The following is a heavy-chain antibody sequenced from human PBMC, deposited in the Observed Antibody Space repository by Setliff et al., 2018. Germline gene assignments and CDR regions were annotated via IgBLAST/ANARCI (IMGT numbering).Heavy chain of an antibody. J-gene: IGHJ4*02. CDR2: LHTSGTT. Sequence: SQTLSLPCVVSGGSITSGSYYWSWIRQPAGEGLEWIGRLHTSGTTDYNPSLKGRVTISADTSTNHFSLKLTSVTAADTAVYYCARDNTIVGATDYWGQGALVTVSS. V-gene: IGHV4-61*02. CDR1: GGSITSGSYY. D-gene: IGHD1-26*01. CDR3: ARDNTIVGATDY.